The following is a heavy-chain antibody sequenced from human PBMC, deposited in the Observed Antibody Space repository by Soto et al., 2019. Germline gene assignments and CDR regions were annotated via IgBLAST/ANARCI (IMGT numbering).Heavy chain of an antibody. CDR3: ARHLYDGNFYYVAGRISYFYYAMDV. Sequence: QVQLQESGPGLVKPSETLSLTCTVSGGSISSYYWSWIRQPPGKGLEWIGYIYYDGSTNYNPALRSRVTMSVDASKNQFSLRLSSVTAAETAVYYCARHLYDGNFYYVAGRISYFYYAMDVCGQGTTVTVSS. V-gene: IGHV4-59*08. J-gene: IGHJ6*02. CDR1: GGSISSYY. D-gene: IGHD3-10*01. CDR2: IYYDGST.